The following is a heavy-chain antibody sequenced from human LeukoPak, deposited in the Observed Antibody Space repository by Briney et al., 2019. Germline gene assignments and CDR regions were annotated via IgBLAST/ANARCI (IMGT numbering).Heavy chain of an antibody. Sequence: GGSLRLSCSASGFTFTTYSMHWVRQAPGKGLEYVSAISSSGGSTYYADSVKGRFTISRDNSKNTLYLQMSSLRAEDTAVYYCVVTYLYTFDIWGQGTMVTVSS. CDR2: ISSSGGST. J-gene: IGHJ3*02. V-gene: IGHV3-64D*09. CDR1: GFTFTTYS. D-gene: IGHD3-16*02. CDR3: VVTYLYTFDI.